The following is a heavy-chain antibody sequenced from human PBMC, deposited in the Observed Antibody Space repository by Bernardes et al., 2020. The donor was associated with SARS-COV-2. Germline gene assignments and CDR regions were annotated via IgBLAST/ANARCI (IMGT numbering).Heavy chain of an antibody. D-gene: IGHD1-1*01. J-gene: IGHJ4*02. CDR3: ARDSFRPERCLGTGCYDSDRLDY. V-gene: IGHV1-18*01. Sequence: APQKACCKASGYTFTSYGISWVRQAPGQGLEWMGWISAYNGNTNYAQKLQGRVTMTTDTSTSTAYMELRSLRSDDTAVYYCARDSFRPERCLGTGCYDSDRLDYWGQGTLVTVSS. CDR1: GYTFTSYG. CDR2: ISAYNGNT.